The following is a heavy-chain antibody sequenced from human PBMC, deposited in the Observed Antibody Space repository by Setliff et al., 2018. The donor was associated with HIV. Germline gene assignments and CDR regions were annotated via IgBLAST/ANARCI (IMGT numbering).Heavy chain of an antibody. D-gene: IGHD3-3*01. Sequence: SETLSLTCAVYGGSLTNYYWSWIRQSPGKGLEWIGEITDDGTATYTSSLKSRVTISLDTSKKQLSLRLTSVTAADTAVYYCARHQYYNFWSGFDYWGQGTLVTVSS. J-gene: IGHJ4*02. CDR3: ARHQYYNFWSGFDY. CDR2: ITDDGTA. V-gene: IGHV4-34*01. CDR1: GGSLTNYY.